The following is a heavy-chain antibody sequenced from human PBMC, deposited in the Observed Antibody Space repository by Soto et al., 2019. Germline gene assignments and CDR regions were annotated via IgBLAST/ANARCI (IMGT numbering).Heavy chain of an antibody. Sequence: PSETLSLTCTVSGGSVTSGNYYWSWIRQPPGKGLEWIGYIYYSGGTYYNPSLKSRVTISVDSSKNQFSLKLSSVTAADTALYYCARVLASIPNWLDPWGQGTMVTVYS. D-gene: IGHD2-2*02. V-gene: IGHV4-30-4*01. J-gene: IGHJ5*02. CDR2: IYYSGGT. CDR3: ARVLASIPNWLDP. CDR1: GGSVTSGNYY.